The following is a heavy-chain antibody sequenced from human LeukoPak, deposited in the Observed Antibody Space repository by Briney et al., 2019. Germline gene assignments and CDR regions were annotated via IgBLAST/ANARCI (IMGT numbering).Heavy chain of an antibody. J-gene: IGHJ4*02. V-gene: IGHV4-30-2*01. CDR1: GGSISSGGYS. CDR3: ARDVGLGIPVFDY. D-gene: IGHD3/OR15-3a*01. CDR2: IYHSGST. Sequence: SETLSLTCAVSGGSISSGGYSWSWIRQPPGKGLEWIGYIYHSGSTYYNPSLKSRVTISVDRSKNLFSLKLSSVTAADTAVYYCARDVGLGIPVFDYWGQGTLVTVSS.